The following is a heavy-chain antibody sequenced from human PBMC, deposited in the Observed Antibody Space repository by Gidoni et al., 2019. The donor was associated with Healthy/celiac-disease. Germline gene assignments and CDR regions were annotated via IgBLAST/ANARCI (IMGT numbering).Heavy chain of an antibody. V-gene: IGHV1-69*01. CDR2: IIPIFGTA. CDR3: ARLHYDYVWGSYRYTDY. Sequence: QVQLVQSGAEVKKPGSSVKVSCKASGGTFSSYAISWVRQAPGQGLEWMGGIIPIFGTANYAQKFQGRVTITADESTSTAYMELSSLRSEDTAVYYCARLHYDYVWGSYRYTDYWGQGTLVTVSS. D-gene: IGHD3-16*02. J-gene: IGHJ4*02. CDR1: GGTFSSYA.